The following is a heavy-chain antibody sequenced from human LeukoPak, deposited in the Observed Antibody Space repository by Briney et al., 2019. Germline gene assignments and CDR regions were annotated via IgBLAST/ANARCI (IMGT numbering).Heavy chain of an antibody. CDR1: GGSISSYY. V-gene: IGHV4-59*08. CDR3: ARLEWLSGYDFWSGYYSHFDY. CDR2: IYYSGST. J-gene: IGHJ4*02. Sequence: SETLSLTCTVSGGSISSYYWSWIRQPPGKGLEWIGYIYYSGSTNYNPSLKSRVTMSVDTSKNQFSLKLSSVTAADTAVYYCARLEWLSGYDFWSGYYSHFDYWGQGTLVTVSS. D-gene: IGHD3-3*01.